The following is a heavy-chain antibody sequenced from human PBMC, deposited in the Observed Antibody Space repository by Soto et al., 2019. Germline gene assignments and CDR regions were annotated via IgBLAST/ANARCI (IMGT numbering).Heavy chain of an antibody. D-gene: IGHD2-15*01. CDR2: ISGSGGST. J-gene: IGHJ1*01. V-gene: IGHV3-23*01. CDR1: GFTFSSYA. CDR3: AKESLRGGHRRHLAY. Sequence: GGSLRLSCAASGFTFSSYAMSWVRQAPGKGPEWVSAISGSGGSTYYADSVKGRFTISRDNSKNTLYLQMNSLRAEDTAVYYCAKESLRGGHRRHLAYWGQGTLVTVSS.